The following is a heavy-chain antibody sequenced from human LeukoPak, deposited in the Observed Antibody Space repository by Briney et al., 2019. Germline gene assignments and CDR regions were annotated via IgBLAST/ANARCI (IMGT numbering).Heavy chain of an antibody. Sequence: SETLSLTCTVSGGSISSYYWSWIRQPPGKGLEWIGYIYYSGSTNYSPSLKSRLTISVDTSKNQFSLKLSSVTAADTAVYYCARTYGSSGLGYFDLWGGGTLVTVSS. CDR1: GGSISSYY. CDR3: ARTYGSSGLGYFDL. J-gene: IGHJ2*01. V-gene: IGHV4-59*01. CDR2: IYYSGST. D-gene: IGHD6-13*01.